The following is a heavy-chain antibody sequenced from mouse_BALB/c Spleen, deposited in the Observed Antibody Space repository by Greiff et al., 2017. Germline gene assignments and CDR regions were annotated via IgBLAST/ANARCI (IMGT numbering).Heavy chain of an antibody. D-gene: IGHD4-1*01. CDR1: GYTFTSYV. CDR2: INPYNDGT. Sequence: EVQLQESGPELVKPGASVKMSCKASGYTFTSYVMHWVKQKPGQGLEWIGYINPYNDGTKYNEKFKGKATLTSDKSSSTAYMELSSLTSEDSAVYYCARPPNWDVGYWYFDVWGAGTTVTVSS. J-gene: IGHJ1*01. V-gene: IGHV1-14*01. CDR3: ARPPNWDVGYWYFDV.